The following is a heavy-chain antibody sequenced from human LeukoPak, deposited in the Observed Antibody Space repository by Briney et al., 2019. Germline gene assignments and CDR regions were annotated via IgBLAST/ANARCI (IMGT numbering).Heavy chain of an antibody. Sequence: GESLKISCQGSGYSFTSSWIAWVRQMPGKGLEWMGIIYPGDSDTRYSPSFQGQVTISADKSISTAYLQWSSLKASDTAMYYCARFNVGESPGTFDPWGQGTLVTVSS. D-gene: IGHD3-10*01. J-gene: IGHJ5*02. CDR2: IYPGDSDT. V-gene: IGHV5-51*01. CDR3: ARFNVGESPGTFDP. CDR1: GYSFTSSW.